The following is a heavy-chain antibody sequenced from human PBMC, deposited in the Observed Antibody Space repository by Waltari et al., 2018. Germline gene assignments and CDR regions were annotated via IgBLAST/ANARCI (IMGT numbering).Heavy chain of an antibody. Sequence: QVQLQQWGAGLLKPSETLSLTCAVYGGSFSGYYWSWIRQPPGKGLEWIGEINHSGSTNYNPSLKSRVTISVDTSKNQFSLKLSSVTAADTAVYYCARGAATITMVQGVSNWFDPWGQGTLVTVSS. CDR1: GGSFSGYY. CDR2: INHSGST. V-gene: IGHV4-34*01. D-gene: IGHD3-10*01. CDR3: ARGAATITMVQGVSNWFDP. J-gene: IGHJ5*02.